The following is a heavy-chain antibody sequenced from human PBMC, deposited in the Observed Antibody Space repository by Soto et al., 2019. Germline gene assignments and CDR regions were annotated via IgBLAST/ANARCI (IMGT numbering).Heavy chain of an antibody. D-gene: IGHD2-2*01. J-gene: IGHJ6*02. CDR2: ISAYNGNS. V-gene: IGHV1-18*01. Sequence: QVQLVQSGGEVKKPGASVKVSCKASGYTFTSYGISWVRQAPGQGLEWVGWISAYNGNSNYAQKYHGRVTMTTDTSTSTAYMELSSLRSDDTAVYYCARIADCSTTSCSFPSRFHVRGYYYYFGLDVWGQGTTVTVSS. CDR1: GYTFTSYG. CDR3: ARIADCSTTSCSFPSRFHVRGYYYYFGLDV.